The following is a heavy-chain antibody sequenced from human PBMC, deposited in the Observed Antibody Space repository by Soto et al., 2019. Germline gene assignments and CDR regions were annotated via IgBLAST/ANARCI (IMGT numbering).Heavy chain of an antibody. CDR3: AVGSGSYYNGFDH. CDR1: GYTLTGHY. J-gene: IGHJ4*02. V-gene: IGHV1-2*02. D-gene: IGHD3-10*01. CDR2: IIPHSGAT. Sequence: ASVKASCKASGYTLTGHYMIWVRKAPGQGFEWMGWIIPHSGATNHARKFQGRVTMTRDTSISTGYMKLSRLRSDDTAVYYCAVGSGSYYNGFDHWGQGTLVTVSS.